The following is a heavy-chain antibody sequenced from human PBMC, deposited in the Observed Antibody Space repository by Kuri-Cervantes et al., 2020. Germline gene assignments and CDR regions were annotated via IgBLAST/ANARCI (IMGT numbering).Heavy chain of an antibody. CDR1: GFTFDGYA. CDR3: ASSRDCSSTSCYIFPDYYYYYGMDV. Sequence: GGSLRLSCAASGFTFDGYAMHWVRQAPGKGLEWVSGISWNSGSIGYADSVKGRFTISRDNSQNPLYLQMNSLRAEDTAVYYCASSRDCSSTSCYIFPDYYYYYGMDVWCQGTTVTVSS. CDR2: ISWNSGSI. J-gene: IGHJ6*02. D-gene: IGHD2-2*02. V-gene: IGHV3-9*01.